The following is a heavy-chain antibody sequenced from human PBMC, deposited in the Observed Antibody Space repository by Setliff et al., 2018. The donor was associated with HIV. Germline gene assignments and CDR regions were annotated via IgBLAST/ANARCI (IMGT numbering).Heavy chain of an antibody. CDR1: GFTLDDYA. CDR3: ARDDYCGPDCYEYFQH. D-gene: IGHD2-21*02. J-gene: IGHJ1*01. Sequence: GGSLRLSCAASGFTLDDYAMHWVRQAPGKGLEWVSGISWNSGSIGYADSVKGRFTISRDNAKNSLYLQMNSLRAEDTALYYCARDDYCGPDCYEYFQHWGQGTLVTVSS. V-gene: IGHV3-9*01. CDR2: ISWNSGSI.